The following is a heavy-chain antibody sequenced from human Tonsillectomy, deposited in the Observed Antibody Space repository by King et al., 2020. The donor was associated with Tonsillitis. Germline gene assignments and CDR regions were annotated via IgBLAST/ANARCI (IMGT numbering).Heavy chain of an antibody. CDR2: ISSSGSTI. J-gene: IGHJ3*02. CDR1: GFTFSSYE. CDR3: AREGIDYYDSSGYYRVDAFDI. D-gene: IGHD3-22*01. Sequence: VQLVESGGGLVQPGGSLRLSCAASGFTFSSYEMNWVRQAPGKGLEWGSYISSSGSTIYYADSVKGRFTISRDNAKNLLYLQMNSLRAEETAVYYCAREGIDYYDSSGYYRVDAFDIWGQGTMVTVSS. V-gene: IGHV3-48*03.